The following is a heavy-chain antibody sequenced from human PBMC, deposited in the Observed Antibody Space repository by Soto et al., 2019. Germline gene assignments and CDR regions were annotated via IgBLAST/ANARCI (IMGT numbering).Heavy chain of an antibody. V-gene: IGHV3-15*07. D-gene: IGHD3-9*01. Sequence: GGSLRLSCAASGFTFSNAWMNWVRQAPGKGLEWVGRIKSKTDGGTTDYAAPVKGRFTISRDDSKNTLYLQMNSLKTEDTAVYYCTTLTRADLYYYYYGMDVWGQGTTVTVSS. CDR3: TTLTRADLYYYYYGMDV. CDR2: IKSKTDGGTT. J-gene: IGHJ6*02. CDR1: GFTFSNAW.